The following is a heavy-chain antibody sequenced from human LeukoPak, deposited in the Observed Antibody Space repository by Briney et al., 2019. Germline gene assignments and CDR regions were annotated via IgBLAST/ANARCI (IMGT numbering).Heavy chain of an antibody. J-gene: IGHJ3*01. CDR3: ARGPDYGDYATV. CDR2: INHSGST. V-gene: IGHV4-34*01. D-gene: IGHD4-17*01. CDR1: GGSFSGYY. Sequence: SETLSLTCAVYGGSFSGYYWSWIRQPPGKGLEWIGEINHSGSTNYNPSLKSRVTISVDTSKNQFSLKLSSVTAADTAVYYCARGPDYGDYATVWGQGTVVTVSS.